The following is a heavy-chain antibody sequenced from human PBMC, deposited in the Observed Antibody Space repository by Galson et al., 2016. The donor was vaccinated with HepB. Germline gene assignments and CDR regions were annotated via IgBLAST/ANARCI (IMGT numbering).Heavy chain of an antibody. Sequence: SLRLSCAASGFTFSSYGMHWVRQAPGKGLEWVAVIWYDGSNTYYADSVKGRSTISRDNSKNTLYLQMNSLRAEDTAVYYCARELTGGSSWGGDYWGQGTLVTVSS. CDR2: IWYDGSNT. CDR1: GFTFSSYG. V-gene: IGHV3-33*01. J-gene: IGHJ4*02. D-gene: IGHD6-13*01. CDR3: ARELTGGSSWGGDY.